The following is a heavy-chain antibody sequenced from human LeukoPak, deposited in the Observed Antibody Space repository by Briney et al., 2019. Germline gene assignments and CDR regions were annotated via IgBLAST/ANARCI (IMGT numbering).Heavy chain of an antibody. V-gene: IGHV1-8*01. J-gene: IGHJ5*02. D-gene: IGHD2-15*01. CDR3: ARGPTRAAPRRRNWFDP. CDR2: MNPNSGNT. Sequence: ASVKVSCKASGYTFTSYDINWVRQATGQGLEWMGWMNPNSGNTGYAQKFQGRATMTRNTSISTAYMELSGLRSEDTAVYYCARGPTRAAPRRRNWFDPWGQGTLVTVSS. CDR1: GYTFTSYD.